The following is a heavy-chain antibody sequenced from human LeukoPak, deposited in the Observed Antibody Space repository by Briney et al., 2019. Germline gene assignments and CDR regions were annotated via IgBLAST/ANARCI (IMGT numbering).Heavy chain of an antibody. V-gene: IGHV3-11*04. CDR1: GFTFSDYY. Sequence: GGSLRLSCAASGFTFSDYYMSWIRQAPGKGLEWVSYISSSGSTIYYADSVKGRFTISRDNAKNSLYLQMNSLRAEDTAVYYCAKSLTADCGGDCPLGYWGQGTLVTVSS. D-gene: IGHD2-21*02. J-gene: IGHJ4*02. CDR3: AKSLTADCGGDCPLGY. CDR2: ISSSGSTI.